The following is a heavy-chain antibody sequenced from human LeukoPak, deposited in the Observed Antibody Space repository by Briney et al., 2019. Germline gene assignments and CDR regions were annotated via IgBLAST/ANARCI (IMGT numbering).Heavy chain of an antibody. CDR2: IRYDGSNK. CDR3: ARDSLRYYDSSSYFDY. Sequence: GGSLRLSCAASGFTFSSYGMHWVRQAPGKGLEWVAFIRYDGSNKYYADSVKGRFTISRDNSKNTLYLQMNSLRAEDTAVYYCARDSLRYYDSSSYFDYWGQGTLVTVSS. J-gene: IGHJ4*02. V-gene: IGHV3-30*02. D-gene: IGHD3-22*01. CDR1: GFTFSSYG.